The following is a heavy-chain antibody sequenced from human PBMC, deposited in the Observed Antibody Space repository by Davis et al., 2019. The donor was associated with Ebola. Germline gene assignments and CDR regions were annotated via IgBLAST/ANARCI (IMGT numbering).Heavy chain of an antibody. Sequence: GESLKISCAASGFTFSSYAMSWVRQAPGKGLEWVSAISGSGGSTYYADSVKGRFTISRDNSKNTLYLQMNSLRAEDTAVYYCAKDPYGWPYYFDYWGQGTLVTVSS. CDR1: GFTFSSYA. CDR3: AKDPYGWPYYFDY. CDR2: ISGSGGST. D-gene: IGHD3-16*01. V-gene: IGHV3-23*01. J-gene: IGHJ4*02.